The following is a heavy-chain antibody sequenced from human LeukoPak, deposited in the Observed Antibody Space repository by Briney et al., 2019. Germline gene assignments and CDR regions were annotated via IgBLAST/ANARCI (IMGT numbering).Heavy chain of an antibody. CDR2: IRYDGSNK. D-gene: IGHD2-2*02. CDR3: AKDRRIYCSSTSCYTGDY. Sequence: GGSLRLSCAASGFTFSSYGMHWVRQAPGKGLEWVEFIRYDGSNKYYADSVKGRFTISRDNSKNTLYLQMNSLRAEDTAVYYCAKDRRIYCSSTSCYTGDYWGQGTLVTVSS. J-gene: IGHJ4*02. CDR1: GFTFSSYG. V-gene: IGHV3-30*02.